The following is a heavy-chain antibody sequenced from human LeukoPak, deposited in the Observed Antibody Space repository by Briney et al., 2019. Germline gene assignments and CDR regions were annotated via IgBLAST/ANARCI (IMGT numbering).Heavy chain of an antibody. CDR2: IGNAGDT. V-gene: IGHV3-13*04. CDR3: ARARGSGSYHLDY. J-gene: IGHJ4*02. Sequence: GGSLRLSCAASGFTFSSYDMHWVRQPTGKGLEWVSGIGNAGDTYYPGSVKGRFTISRENAKNSLYLQMNSLRAGDTAVYYCARARGSGSYHLDYWGQGTLVTVSS. CDR1: GFTFSSYD. D-gene: IGHD3-10*01.